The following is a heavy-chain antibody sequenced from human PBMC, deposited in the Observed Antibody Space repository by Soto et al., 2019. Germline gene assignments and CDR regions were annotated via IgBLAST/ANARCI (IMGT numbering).Heavy chain of an antibody. D-gene: IGHD1-26*01. CDR3: ARDSPIVGGTGAYDI. V-gene: IGHV3-7*01. CDR1: ALTFSRNW. CDR2: IRTVGTAK. J-gene: IGHJ3*02. Sequence: EVQLVESGGGPVHPGGSLRLSCAASALTFSRNWLRWVGQAQGMGLLWVANIRTVGTAKNYWYSVKGRFTISKDNAKNSLSLPMNSRRAEDTAVYSCARDSPIVGGTGAYDIWGQGTVVTVSS.